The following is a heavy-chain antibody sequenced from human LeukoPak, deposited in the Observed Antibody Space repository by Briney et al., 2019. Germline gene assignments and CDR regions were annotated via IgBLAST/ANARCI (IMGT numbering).Heavy chain of an antibody. V-gene: IGHV3-21*01. CDR1: GFTFSSYS. CDR3: AREGRRITIFGVVINFDY. Sequence: GGSLRLSCAASGFTFSSYSMNWVRQAPGKGLEWVSSISSSSSYIYYADSVKGRFTISRDNAKNSLYLQMNSLRAEDTAVYYCAREGRRITIFGVVINFDYWGQGTLVTVSS. CDR2: ISSSSSYI. J-gene: IGHJ4*02. D-gene: IGHD3-3*01.